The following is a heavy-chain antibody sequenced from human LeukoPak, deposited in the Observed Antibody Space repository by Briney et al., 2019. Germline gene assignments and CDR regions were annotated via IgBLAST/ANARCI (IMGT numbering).Heavy chain of an antibody. CDR1: GFTFSSYS. CDR3: AKVVVTAIDPYYFDY. V-gene: IGHV3-48*01. CDR2: ISSSSSTI. J-gene: IGHJ4*02. D-gene: IGHD2-21*02. Sequence: GGSLRLSCAASGFTFSSYSMNWVRQAPGKGLEWVSYISSSSSTIYYADSVKGRSTISRDNSKNTLYLQMNSLRAEDTAIYYCAKVVVTAIDPYYFDYWGQGTLVTVSS.